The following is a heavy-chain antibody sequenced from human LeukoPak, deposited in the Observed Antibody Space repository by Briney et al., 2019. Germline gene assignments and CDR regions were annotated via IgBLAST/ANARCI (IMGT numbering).Heavy chain of an antibody. V-gene: IGHV4-39*07. J-gene: IGHJ4*02. Sequence: PSETLSLTCTVSGGSISSSSYYWGWIRQPPGKGLEWIGSIYYSGSTYYNPSLKSRVTISVDTSKNQFSLKLSSVTAADTAVYYCATAPDPRAPIKQLVGYYWGQGTLVTVSS. CDR1: GGSISSSSYY. CDR2: IYYSGST. D-gene: IGHD6-13*01. CDR3: ATAPDPRAPIKQLVGYY.